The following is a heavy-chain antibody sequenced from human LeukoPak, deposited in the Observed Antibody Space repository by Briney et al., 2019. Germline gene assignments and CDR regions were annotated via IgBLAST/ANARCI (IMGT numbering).Heavy chain of an antibody. D-gene: IGHD6-6*01. Sequence: GASVKVSCKASGYTFTSYDINWVRQATGQGLEWLGWMNPNSGNTGYAQKFQGRVTMTRNTSISTAYMELSSLRSEDTAVYYCALSIAARPYWSDPWGQGTLVTVSS. CDR2: MNPNSGNT. CDR3: ALSIAARPYWSDP. CDR1: GYTFTSYD. V-gene: IGHV1-8*01. J-gene: IGHJ5*02.